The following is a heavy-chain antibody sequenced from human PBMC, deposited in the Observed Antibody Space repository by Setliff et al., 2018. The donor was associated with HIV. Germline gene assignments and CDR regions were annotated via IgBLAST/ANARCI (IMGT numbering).Heavy chain of an antibody. J-gene: IGHJ6*02. CDR3: ARGSTGGHYYGMDV. Sequence: ASVKVSCKASGYTFSTYDINWVRQAPGQGLEWMGWMNPSSGNTGYAQKFQGRVTMTRNTSISTAYMELSSLRSEDTAVYYCARGSTGGHYYGMDVWGQGTTVTVSS. CDR1: GYTFSTYD. V-gene: IGHV1-8*02. CDR2: MNPSSGNT.